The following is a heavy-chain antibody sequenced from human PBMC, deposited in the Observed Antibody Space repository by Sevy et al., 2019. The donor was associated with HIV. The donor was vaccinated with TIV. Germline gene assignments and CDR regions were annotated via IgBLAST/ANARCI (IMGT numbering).Heavy chain of an antibody. CDR1: GFTPSTYG. CDR3: ARDPRMYGDYLLAYFDS. V-gene: IGHV3-33*01. J-gene: IGHJ4*02. CDR2: IGYDGSNK. Sequence: GGSLRLSCAASGFTPSTYGMHWVRQAPGKGLEWVAVIGYDGSNKYYADSVKGRFTISRDNPKNTLFLQMDSLRAEDTAVYYCARDPRMYGDYLLAYFDSWGQGTLVTVSS. D-gene: IGHD2-8*01.